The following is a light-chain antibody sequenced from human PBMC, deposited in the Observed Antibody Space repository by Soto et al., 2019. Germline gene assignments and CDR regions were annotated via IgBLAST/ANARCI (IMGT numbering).Light chain of an antibody. CDR3: QQFSSYPLT. Sequence: EIVWTQSPVTLSLSPGERATLSCRASQTVRNNYLAWYQQKPGQAPRLLIYDASSRATGIPDRFSGGGSGTDFTLTISRLEPEDFAVYYCQQFSSYPLTFGGGTKVDIK. J-gene: IGKJ4*01. V-gene: IGKV3-20*01. CDR2: DAS. CDR1: QTVRNNY.